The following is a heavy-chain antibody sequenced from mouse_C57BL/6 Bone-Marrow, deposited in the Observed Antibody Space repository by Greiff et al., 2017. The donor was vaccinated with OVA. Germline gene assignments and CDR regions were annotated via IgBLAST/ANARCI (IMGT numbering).Heavy chain of an antibody. CDR1: GFNIKDDY. J-gene: IGHJ1*03. Sequence: VQLKQSGAELVRPGASVKLSCTASGFNIKDDYMHWVKQRPEQGLEWIGWIDPENGDTEYASKFQGKATITADTSSNTAYLQLSSLTSEDTAVYYCTTNYGSSPLWYFDVWGTGTTVTVSS. D-gene: IGHD1-1*01. V-gene: IGHV14-4*01. CDR2: IDPENGDT. CDR3: TTNYGSSPLWYFDV.